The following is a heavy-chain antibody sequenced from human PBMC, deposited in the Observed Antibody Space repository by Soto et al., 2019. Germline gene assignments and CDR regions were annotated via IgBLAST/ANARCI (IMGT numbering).Heavy chain of an antibody. CDR2: TSYDGSKK. CDR3: AKWGLSGHGMDV. J-gene: IGHJ6*02. V-gene: IGHV3-30*18. CDR1: GYIFSSYG. D-gene: IGHD7-27*01. Sequence: QVQLVESGGGVVEPGRSQRLSCAASGYIFSSYGMHWVREAPGKGLEGVAVTSYDGSKKYYADSVKGRFTISKDNSKNTVYLQMNSLRIEDTAVYYCAKWGLSGHGMDVWGQGTTVTVSS.